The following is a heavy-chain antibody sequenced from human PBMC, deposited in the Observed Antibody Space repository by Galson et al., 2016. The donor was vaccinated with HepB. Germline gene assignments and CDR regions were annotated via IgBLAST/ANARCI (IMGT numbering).Heavy chain of an antibody. CDR1: GFTFSDYA. Sequence: SLRLSCAASGFTFSDYATHWLRQAPGKGLESVALTSNEGIHTSYADSVRGRFSISRDNSKKTLYLQMSGLSHEDTAMYFCARECDGDCSYAFDLWGQGTVVTVSS. J-gene: IGHJ3*01. CDR3: ARECDGDCSYAFDL. CDR2: TSNEGIHT. D-gene: IGHD2-21*02. V-gene: IGHV3-30*04.